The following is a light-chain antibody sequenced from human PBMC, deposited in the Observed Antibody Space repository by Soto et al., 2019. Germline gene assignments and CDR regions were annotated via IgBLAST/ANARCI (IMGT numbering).Light chain of an antibody. J-gene: IGKJ1*01. CDR1: QSISYW. CDR3: QQYNSYSWP. CDR2: DAS. V-gene: IGKV1-5*01. Sequence: DIQMTQAPSTLSASVGDRVTITCRASQSISYWLAWYQQKPGKAPNLLIYDASNLESGVPSRFSGSGFGTEFTLTISSLQPDDFATYYCQQYNSYSWPFGQGTKVDLK.